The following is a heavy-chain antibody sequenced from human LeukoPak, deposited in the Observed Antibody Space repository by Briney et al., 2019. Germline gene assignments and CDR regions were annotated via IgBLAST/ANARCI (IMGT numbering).Heavy chain of an antibody. CDR3: AGATTVVTPFDY. V-gene: IGHV3-48*04. Sequence: GGSLRLSCAASGFTFSTYSMNWVRQAPGKGLEWVSYISSSSSTIYYADSVKGRFTISRDNAKNSLYLQMNSLRVEDTGIYYCAGATTVVTPFDYWGLGTLVTVSS. CDR1: GFTFSTYS. J-gene: IGHJ4*02. D-gene: IGHD4-23*01. CDR2: ISSSSSTI.